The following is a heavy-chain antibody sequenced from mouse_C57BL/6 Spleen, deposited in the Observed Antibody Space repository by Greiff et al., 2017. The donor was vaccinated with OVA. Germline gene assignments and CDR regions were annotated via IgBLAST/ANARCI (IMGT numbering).Heavy chain of an antibody. Sequence: QVQLQQSGAELVMPGASVKLSCKASGYTFTSYWMHWVKQRPGQGLEWIGEIDPSDSYTNYNQKFKGKSTLTVDKSSSTAYMQLSSLTSEDSAVYYCARGERYFDVWGTGTTVTVSS. CDR3: ARGERYFDV. CDR1: GYTFTSYW. CDR2: IDPSDSYT. J-gene: IGHJ1*03. V-gene: IGHV1-69*01.